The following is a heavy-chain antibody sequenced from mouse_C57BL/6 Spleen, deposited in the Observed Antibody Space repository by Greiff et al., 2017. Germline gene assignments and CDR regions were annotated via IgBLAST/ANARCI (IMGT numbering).Heavy chain of an antibody. Sequence: VKLVESGPELVKPGASVKISCKASGYAFSSSWLNWVKQRPGKGLEWIGRIYPGDGDTNYNGKFKGKATLTADKSSSTAYMKLSSLTSEDSSVYFCARFYYGYDCYFDFWGTVTPVTVSS. CDR1: GYAFSSSW. CDR2: IYPGDGDT. D-gene: IGHD2-2*01. J-gene: IGHJ1*03. V-gene: IGHV1-82*01. CDR3: ARFYYGYDCYFDF.